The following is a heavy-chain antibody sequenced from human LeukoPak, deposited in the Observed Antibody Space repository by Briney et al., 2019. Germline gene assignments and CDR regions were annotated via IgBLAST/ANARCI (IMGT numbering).Heavy chain of an antibody. V-gene: IGHV3-64*01. CDR2: ISSNGGST. CDR3: ARDGGFWIPLH. Sequence: GGSLRLSCAASGFTFSSYAMHWVRQAPGKGLKYVSAISSNGGSTYYANSVKGRFTISRDNSKNTLYLQMGSLRAEDMAVYYCARDGGFWIPLHWGQGTLVTVSS. CDR1: GFTFSSYA. J-gene: IGHJ4*02. D-gene: IGHD3-3*01.